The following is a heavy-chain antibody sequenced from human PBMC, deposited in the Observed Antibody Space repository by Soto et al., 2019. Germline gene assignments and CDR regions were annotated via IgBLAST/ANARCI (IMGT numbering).Heavy chain of an antibody. CDR2: SNHRGST. CDR1: GDAIGSGGDYY. J-gene: IGHJ5*02. Sequence: QVQLQETGPGLVKPSETLSLTCTVSGDAIGSGGDYYWSWIRQPPGKGLEWIGYSNHRGSTYYNPALKSRVTMSLDMSTNQFSLKVNSVSAADAAVYYCDREFNVVGYRRFDPWCQGTLVTVSS. CDR3: DREFNVVGYRRFDP. D-gene: IGHD3-16*02. V-gene: IGHV4-30-4*01.